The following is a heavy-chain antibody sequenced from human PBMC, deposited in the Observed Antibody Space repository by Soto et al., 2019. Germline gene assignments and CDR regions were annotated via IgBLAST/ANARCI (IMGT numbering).Heavy chain of an antibody. D-gene: IGHD5-12*01. CDR3: ARLSRGYKKHYFDY. V-gene: IGHV4-39*01. CDR2: IYYSGST. CDR1: GGSISSSSYY. J-gene: IGHJ4*02. Sequence: QLQLQESGPGLVKPSETLSLTCTVSGGSISSSSYYWGWIRQPPGKGLEWIGSIYYSGSTYYNPSLKSRVTISVDTSKNQFSLKLSSVTAADTAVYYCARLSRGYKKHYFDYWGQGTLVTVSS.